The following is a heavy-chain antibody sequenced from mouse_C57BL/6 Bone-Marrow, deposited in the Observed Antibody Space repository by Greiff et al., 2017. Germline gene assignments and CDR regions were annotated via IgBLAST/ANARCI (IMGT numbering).Heavy chain of an antibody. V-gene: IGHV1-72*01. Sequence: VQLQQPGAELVKPGASVKLSCKASGYTFTSYWMHWVKQRPGRGLEWIGRIDPNSGGTKYNEKFKSKATLTVDKPSSTAYMQLSSLTSEDSAVDYCARSRSTMITTRIFDYWGQGTTLTVSS. CDR2: IDPNSGGT. J-gene: IGHJ2*01. CDR3: ARSRSTMITTRIFDY. D-gene: IGHD2-4*01. CDR1: GYTFTSYW.